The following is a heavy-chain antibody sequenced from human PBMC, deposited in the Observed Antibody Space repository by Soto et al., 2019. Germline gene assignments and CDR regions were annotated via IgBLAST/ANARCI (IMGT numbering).Heavy chain of an antibody. CDR2: FYYSGRT. CDR3: AQSGDDYNYGYYYYGLDV. Sequence: SETLSLTCTVSSGSITSYYWSWIRQPPGKGLEWIGYFYYSGRTNYNPSLKSRVTISVDTSKNQFSLKLSSVTAADTAVYYCAQSGDDYNYGYYYYGLDVWGLGTTVTVSS. D-gene: IGHD4-4*01. J-gene: IGHJ6*02. V-gene: IGHV4-59*01. CDR1: SGSITSYY.